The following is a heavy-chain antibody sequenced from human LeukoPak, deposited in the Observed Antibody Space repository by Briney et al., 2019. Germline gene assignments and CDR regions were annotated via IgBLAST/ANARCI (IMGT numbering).Heavy chain of an antibody. CDR3: ARIRITMVRGVIRGYFDY. V-gene: IGHV4-34*01. D-gene: IGHD3-10*01. Sequence: SETLSLTCAVYGGSFSGYYWSWIRQPPGKGLEWIGEINHSGSTNYNPSLKSRVTISVDTSKNQFSLNLSSVTAADTAVYYCARIRITMVRGVIRGYFDYWGQGTLVTVSS. CDR2: INHSGST. CDR1: GGSFSGYY. J-gene: IGHJ4*02.